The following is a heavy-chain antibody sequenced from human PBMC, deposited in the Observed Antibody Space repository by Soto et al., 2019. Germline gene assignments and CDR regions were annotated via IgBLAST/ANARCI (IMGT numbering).Heavy chain of an antibody. V-gene: IGHV6-1*01. CDR1: GDSVSSNSSA. CDR3: ARSTGCDNRFDY. D-gene: IGHD6-19*01. J-gene: IGHJ4*02. Sequence: PSQTLSLTCAISGDSVSSNSSAWNWIRQSPSGGLECLGRTYYRSKWYYDYAVSVRSRITINSDTSKNQFSLQLNSVIPEDTAVYYCARSTGCDNRFDYCSQGILVTGSS. CDR2: TYYRSKWYY.